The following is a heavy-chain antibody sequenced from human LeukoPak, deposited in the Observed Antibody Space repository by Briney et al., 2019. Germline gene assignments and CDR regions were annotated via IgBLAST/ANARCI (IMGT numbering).Heavy chain of an antibody. V-gene: IGHV1-8*01. Sequence: ASVKVSCKASGYTFTSYDINWVRQATGQGLEWMGWMNPNSGNTGYAQKFQGRVTMTRNTSISTAYMELSSLRSDDTAVYYCARDLSSEGNWFDPWGQGTLVTVSS. CDR3: ARDLSSEGNWFDP. D-gene: IGHD2-15*01. J-gene: IGHJ5*02. CDR2: MNPNSGNT. CDR1: GYTFTSYD.